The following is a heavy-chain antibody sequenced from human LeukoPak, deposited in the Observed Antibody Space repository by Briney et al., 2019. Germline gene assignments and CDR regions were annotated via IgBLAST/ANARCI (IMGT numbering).Heavy chain of an antibody. V-gene: IGHV4-30-2*01. CDR2: IYHSGSA. D-gene: IGHD6-6*01. CDR1: GGSISSGGYY. Sequence: SETLSLTCTVSGGSISSGGYYWSWIRQPPGKGLEWIGYIYHSGSAYYNPSLKSRVTISVDRSKNQFSLKLSSVTAADTAVYYCARDLWQLRAFDIWGQGTMVTVSS. CDR3: ARDLWQLRAFDI. J-gene: IGHJ3*02.